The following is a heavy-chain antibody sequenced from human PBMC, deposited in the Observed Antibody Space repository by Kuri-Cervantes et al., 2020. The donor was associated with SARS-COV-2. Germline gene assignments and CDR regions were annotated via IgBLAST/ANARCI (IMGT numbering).Heavy chain of an antibody. Sequence: SGPTLVKPTQTLTLTCPFSGFSLSTREMGVGWIRQPPGKALEWLALIDWEDDEYYSASLKTSVTISKDTSKNQVVLTMTNMDPLDTATYYWARMRFSGSGRQYYGMDVWGQGTTVTVSS. J-gene: IGHJ6*02. CDR1: GFSLSTREMG. D-gene: IGHD3-10*01. CDR3: ARMRFSGSGRQYYGMDV. V-gene: IGHV2-70*01. CDR2: IDWEDDE.